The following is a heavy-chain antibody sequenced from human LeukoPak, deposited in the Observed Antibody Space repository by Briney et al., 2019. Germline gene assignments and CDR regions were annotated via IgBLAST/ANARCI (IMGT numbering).Heavy chain of an antibody. Sequence: GGSLRLSCAASGFTFDDYTMHWVRQAPGKGLEWVSLISWDGGSTYYADSVKGRFTISRDNSKNSLYLQMNSLRTEDTALYYCAKAAGGAMPDLIDYWGQGTLVTVSS. CDR3: AKAAGGAMPDLIDY. CDR2: ISWDGGST. V-gene: IGHV3-43*01. J-gene: IGHJ4*02. CDR1: GFTFDDYT. D-gene: IGHD2-2*01.